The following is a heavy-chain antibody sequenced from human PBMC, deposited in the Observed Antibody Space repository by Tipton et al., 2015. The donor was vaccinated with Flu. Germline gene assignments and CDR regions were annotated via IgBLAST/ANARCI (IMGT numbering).Heavy chain of an antibody. J-gene: IGHJ6*04. CDR3: ARKVGDV. Sequence: SLRLSCAASGFTFNNYWMTWVRQAPGKGLEWVANINQDGSTKYYVDSVKGRFTISRDNAKNSLYLQMNSLRVEDTAVYYCARKVGDVWGNGTAVTVSS. CDR2: INQDGSTK. V-gene: IGHV3-7*01. CDR1: GFTFNNYW.